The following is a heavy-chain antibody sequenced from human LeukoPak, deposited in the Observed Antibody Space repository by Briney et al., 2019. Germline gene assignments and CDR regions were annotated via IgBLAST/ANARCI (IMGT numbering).Heavy chain of an antibody. CDR3: ARGGPNSFYYDILTGYDYYYGMDV. D-gene: IGHD3-9*01. Sequence: GGSLRLSCAASGFTFSSYWMHWVRQAPGKGLVWVSRINSDGSSTSYADSVKGRFTISRDNAKNSLYLQMNSLRAEDTAVYYCARGGPNSFYYDILTGYDYYYGMDVWGQGTTVTVSS. CDR2: INSDGSST. J-gene: IGHJ6*02. V-gene: IGHV3-74*01. CDR1: GFTFSSYW.